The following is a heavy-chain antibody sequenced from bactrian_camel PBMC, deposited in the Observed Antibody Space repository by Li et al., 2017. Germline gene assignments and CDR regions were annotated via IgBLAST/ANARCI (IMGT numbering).Heavy chain of an antibody. V-gene: IGHV3S53*01. CDR1: ANTYGENC. D-gene: IGHD6*01. J-gene: IGHJ4*01. CDR2: IDSDGVT. Sequence: QLVESGGGSVQAGGSPRLSCVVPANTYGENCMAWFRQAPGKARVGVAGIDSDGVTKYHDSVRGRFTISRDNANRSLYLQMDSLKPEDTATYICAAGARLGGSWYYPQAGYNYWGQGTQVTVS. CDR3: AAGARLGGSWYYPQAGYNY.